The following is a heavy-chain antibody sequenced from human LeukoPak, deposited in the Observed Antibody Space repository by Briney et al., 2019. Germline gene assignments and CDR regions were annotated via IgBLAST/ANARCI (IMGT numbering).Heavy chain of an antibody. Sequence: SETLSLTCTVSGDSISTFYWSWIRQPAGRGLEWIGLIYASGNIDYNPSLKSRLTLSLDTSKNQFSLKLSSVTAADTAIYYCARGPYGWYYFDYWAREPWSPSPQ. D-gene: IGHD6-19*01. CDR2: IYASGNI. J-gene: IGHJ4*02. V-gene: IGHV4-4*07. CDR1: GDSISTFY. CDR3: ARGPYGWYYFDY.